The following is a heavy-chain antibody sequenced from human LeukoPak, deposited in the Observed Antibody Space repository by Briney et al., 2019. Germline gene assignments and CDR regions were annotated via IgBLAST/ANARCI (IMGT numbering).Heavy chain of an antibody. CDR2: ISYDGYDK. V-gene: IGHV3-30-3*01. D-gene: IGHD1-26*01. CDR1: GFTFNDYA. J-gene: IGHJ4*02. Sequence: PGGSLRLSCAASGFTFNDYAMYWVRQAPGKGLEWVTLISYDGYDKSYADSVRGRFTISRDNSRNTLYLQMDSLRSEDTAVYYCARAIGSTYFDCWGQGTLVTVSS. CDR3: ARAIGSTYFDC.